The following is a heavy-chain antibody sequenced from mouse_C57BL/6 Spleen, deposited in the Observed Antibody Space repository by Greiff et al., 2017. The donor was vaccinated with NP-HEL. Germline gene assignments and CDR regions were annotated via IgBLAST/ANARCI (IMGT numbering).Heavy chain of an antibody. CDR3: ARSYYGRRDFDV. D-gene: IGHD1-1*01. CDR2: IHPNSGST. V-gene: IGHV1-64*01. Sequence: QVQLQQPGAELVKPGASVKLSCKASGYTFTSYWMHWVKQRPGQGLEWIGMIHPNSGSTNYNEKFKSKATLTVDKSSSTAYMQLSSLTSEDSAVYYCARSYYGRRDFDVWGTGTTVTVSS. CDR1: GYTFTSYW. J-gene: IGHJ1*03.